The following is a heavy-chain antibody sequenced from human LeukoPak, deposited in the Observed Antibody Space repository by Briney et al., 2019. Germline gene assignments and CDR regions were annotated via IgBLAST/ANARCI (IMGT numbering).Heavy chain of an antibody. CDR2: VYYSGTT. J-gene: IGHJ4*02. CDR1: GGSISGYY. D-gene: IGHD6-19*01. Sequence: SETLSLTCTVSGGSISGYYWSWIRQPPGKGLEWIGYVYYSGTTNYNPSLKSQVTISLDTSKNQFSLRLSSVTAADTALYYCARSTPTYSSGWYSAYFDYWGQGTLVTVSS. CDR3: ARSTPTYSSGWYSAYFDY. V-gene: IGHV4-59*08.